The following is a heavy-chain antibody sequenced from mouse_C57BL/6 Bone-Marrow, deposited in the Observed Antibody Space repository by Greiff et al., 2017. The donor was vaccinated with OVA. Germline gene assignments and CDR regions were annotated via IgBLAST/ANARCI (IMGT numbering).Heavy chain of an antibody. Sequence: EVKLVESGEGLVKPGGSLKLSCAASGFTFSSYAMSWVRQTPEKRLEWVAYISSGGDYIYYADTVKGRFPISRDNARNTLYLQMSSLKSEDTARYYCTRDGYYAMDYWGQGTSVTVSS. D-gene: IGHD2-3*01. V-gene: IGHV5-9-1*02. CDR3: TRDGYYAMDY. CDR1: GFTFSSYA. CDR2: ISSGGDYI. J-gene: IGHJ4*01.